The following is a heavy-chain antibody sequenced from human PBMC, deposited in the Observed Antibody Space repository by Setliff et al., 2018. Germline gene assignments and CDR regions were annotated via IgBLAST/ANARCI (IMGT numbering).Heavy chain of an antibody. D-gene: IGHD6-13*01. CDR3: ARVSEAAAAGFDY. CDR1: GHTFTTYT. V-gene: IGHV1-2*06. CDR2: INPNSGGT. J-gene: IGHJ4*02. Sequence: ASVKVSCKASGHTFTTYTMNWVRQAPGQGLEWMGRINPNSGGTNYAQKFQGRVTMTRDTSTSTAYMELRSLRSDNTAVYYCARVSEAAAAGFDYWGQGTLVTVSS.